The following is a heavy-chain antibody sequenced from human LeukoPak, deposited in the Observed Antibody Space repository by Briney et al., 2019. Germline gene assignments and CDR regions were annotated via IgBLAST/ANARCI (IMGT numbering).Heavy chain of an antibody. CDR2: INHSGST. D-gene: IGHD2-2*01. Sequence: SETLSLTCAVYGGSFSGYYWSWIRQPPGKGLEWIGEINHSGSTNYNPSLKSRVTISVDTSKNQFSLKLSSVTAADTAVYYCARGVKYQLLLNWFDPWGQGTLVIVSS. V-gene: IGHV4-34*01. CDR3: ARGVKYQLLLNWFDP. CDR1: GGSFSGYY. J-gene: IGHJ5*02.